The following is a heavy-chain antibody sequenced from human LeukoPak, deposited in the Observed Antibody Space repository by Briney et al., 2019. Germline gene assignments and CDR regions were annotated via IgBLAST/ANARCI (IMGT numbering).Heavy chain of an antibody. V-gene: IGHV1-24*01. D-gene: IGHD3-9*01. CDR2: FDPEGGET. CDR3: ATLVFYYDILTGYDRDY. J-gene: IGHJ4*02. Sequence: ASVKVSCKVSGYTLTELSMHWVRQAPGKGLEWMGGFDPEGGETIYAQKFQGRVTMTEDTSTDTAYMELSSLRSEDTAVYYCATLVFYYDILTGYDRDYWGQGTLVTVSS. CDR1: GYTLTELS.